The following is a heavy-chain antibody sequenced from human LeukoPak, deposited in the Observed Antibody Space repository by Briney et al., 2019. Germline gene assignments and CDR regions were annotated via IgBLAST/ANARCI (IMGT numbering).Heavy chain of an antibody. Sequence: SVKVSCKASGGTFSSYAISWVRQAPGQGLEWMGGIIPIFGTANYALKFQGRVTITTDESTSTAYMELSSLRSEDTAVYYCAKANLYDSSGCYYNNWFDPWGQGTLVTVSS. CDR1: GGTFSSYA. J-gene: IGHJ5*02. V-gene: IGHV1-69*05. CDR3: AKANLYDSSGCYYNNWFDP. CDR2: IIPIFGTA. D-gene: IGHD3-22*01.